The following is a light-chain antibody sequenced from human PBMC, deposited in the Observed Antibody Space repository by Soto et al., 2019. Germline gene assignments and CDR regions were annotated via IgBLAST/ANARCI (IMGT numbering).Light chain of an antibody. CDR3: SSYAGSNNFDVV. CDR2: EVS. CDR1: SSDVGGYNY. V-gene: IGLV2-8*01. J-gene: IGLJ2*01. Sequence: QSALTQPPSASGSPGQSVTISCTGTSSDVGGYNYVSWYQQHPGKAPKLMIYEVSKRPSGVPDRFSGSKSGNTASLTVSGLQAEDEDDYYCSSYAGSNNFDVVFGGGTQLTVL.